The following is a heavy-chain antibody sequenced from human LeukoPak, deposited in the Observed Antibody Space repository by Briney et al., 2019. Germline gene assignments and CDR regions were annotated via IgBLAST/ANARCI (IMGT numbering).Heavy chain of an antibody. V-gene: IGHV4-39*07. CDR2: IYYSGST. J-gene: IGHJ6*02. CDR1: GGSISSSSYY. CDR3: ARATAVGGLYYYFGMDV. D-gene: IGHD1-1*01. Sequence: PSETLSLTCTVSGGSISSSSYYWGWIRQPPGKGLEWIGSIYYSGSTYYNPSLKSRVTISADTSKNQFSLKLSSVTAADTAVYYCARATAVGGLYYYFGMDVWGHGTTVTVSS.